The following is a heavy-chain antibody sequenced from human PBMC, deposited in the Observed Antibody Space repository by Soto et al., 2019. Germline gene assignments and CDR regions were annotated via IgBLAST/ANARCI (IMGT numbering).Heavy chain of an antibody. V-gene: IGHV3-7*04. Sequence: DVQLVESGGGLVQPGGSLRLSCAASGFTFSTYWMNWVRQAPGKGLEWVANIKQDGSENYYVDSVKGRFTISRDNAKNAVFLQMGNLRAEDTGVYFCAGGSGWLVTDWGQGTLVTASS. J-gene: IGHJ4*02. D-gene: IGHD6-19*01. CDR2: IKQDGSEN. CDR3: AGGSGWLVTD. CDR1: GFTFSTYW.